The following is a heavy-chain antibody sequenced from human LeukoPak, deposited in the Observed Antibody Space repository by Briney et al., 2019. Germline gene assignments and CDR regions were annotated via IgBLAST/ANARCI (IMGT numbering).Heavy chain of an antibody. CDR3: ARDHRIAVAGTVSTWFDP. CDR1: GYTFTSYG. D-gene: IGHD6-19*01. V-gene: IGHV1-18*01. CDR2: ISAYNGNT. Sequence: ASVKVSCKASGYTFTSYGISWVRQAPEQGLEWMGWISAYNGNTNYAQKLQGRVTMTTDTSTSTAYMELRSLRSDDTAVYYCARDHRIAVAGTVSTWFDPWGQGTLVTVSS. J-gene: IGHJ5*02.